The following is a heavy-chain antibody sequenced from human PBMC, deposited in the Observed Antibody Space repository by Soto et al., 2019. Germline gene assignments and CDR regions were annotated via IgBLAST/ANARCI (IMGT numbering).Heavy chain of an antibody. D-gene: IGHD2-15*01. V-gene: IGHV3-23*01. CDR1: GLPFSSYA. Sequence: GSSLALFSSSPGLPFSSYAIIWVRQAPGQGLEWVSTIGGSGGGTFYADSVKGRFAISRDDSKNTLYLQMNSLRADDTAVYYCSAHAWDYCYPLFDYWGQGTLVTVSS. CDR3: SAHAWDYCYPLFDY. J-gene: IGHJ4*02. CDR2: IGGSGGGT.